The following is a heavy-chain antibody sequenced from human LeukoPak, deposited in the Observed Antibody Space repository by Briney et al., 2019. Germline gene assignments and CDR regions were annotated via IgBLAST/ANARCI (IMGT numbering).Heavy chain of an antibody. V-gene: IGHV3-23*01. Sequence: GGSLRLSCAASGFTFSSYAMSWVRQAPGKGLEWVSAINGSGGSTYYADSVKGRFTISRDNSKSTLYLQMNSLRAEDTAVYYCAKVVGITMIVVVITSNPYFQHWGQGTLVTVSS. CDR2: INGSGGST. J-gene: IGHJ1*01. CDR3: AKVVGITMIVVVITSNPYFQH. D-gene: IGHD3-22*01. CDR1: GFTFSSYA.